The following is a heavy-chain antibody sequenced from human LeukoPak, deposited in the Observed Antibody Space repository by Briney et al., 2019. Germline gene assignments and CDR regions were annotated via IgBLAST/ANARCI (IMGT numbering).Heavy chain of an antibody. CDR2: ISSSSSTV. CDR1: GFTFTTYT. V-gene: IGHV3-48*04. CDR3: ARTGGYSYGGPGF. D-gene: IGHD5-18*01. J-gene: IGHJ4*02. Sequence: PGGSLRLSCAASGFTFTTYTMNWIHQAPGKGLEWVSYISSSSSTVSYADSVKGRITISRDNAKNSLYLQMNSLRAEDTAIYYCARTGGYSYGGPGFWGQGTLVTVSS.